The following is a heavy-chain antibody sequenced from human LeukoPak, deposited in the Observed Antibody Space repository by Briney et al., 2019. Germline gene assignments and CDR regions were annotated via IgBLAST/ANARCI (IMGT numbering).Heavy chain of an antibody. CDR3: ARDSMWYVPPDY. J-gene: IGHJ4*02. Sequence: PGGSLRLSCAASGFSFGTYRMNWVRQAPGKGLEWVSSISDASRNIYYADSVKGRFTVSRDNAKSSLYLQMNSLRAEDTAVYYCARDSMWYVPPDYWGQGTLVTVSS. CDR2: ISDASRNI. V-gene: IGHV3-21*01. CDR1: GFSFGTYR. D-gene: IGHD2-15*01.